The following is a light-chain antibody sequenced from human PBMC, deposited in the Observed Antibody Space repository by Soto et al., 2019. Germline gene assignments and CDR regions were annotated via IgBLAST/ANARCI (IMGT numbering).Light chain of an antibody. V-gene: IGKV1-5*03. J-gene: IGKJ5*01. Sequence: DIQMTQSPSTLSASVGDRVTITCRASQSISNLLAWYQQKPGRAPTLLIYKASTLESGVPSRFSGSGSGTEFTLTIISLQPDDFATYYCQQDDSYPLTFGQGTRLEIK. CDR3: QQDDSYPLT. CDR1: QSISNL. CDR2: KAS.